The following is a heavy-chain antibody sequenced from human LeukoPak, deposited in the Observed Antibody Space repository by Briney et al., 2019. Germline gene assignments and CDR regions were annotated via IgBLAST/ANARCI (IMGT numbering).Heavy chain of an antibody. V-gene: IGHV4-31*03. CDR3: GVITGTRGTMIIDY. Sequence: SSETLSLTCTVSGGSISSGGYYWSWIRQHPGKGLEWIGYIYYSGSTYYNPSLKSRVTISVDTSKNQFSLKLSSVTAADTAVYYCGVITGTRGTMIIDYWGQGTLVTVSS. J-gene: IGHJ4*02. CDR1: GGSISSGGYY. D-gene: IGHD1-7*01. CDR2: IYYSGST.